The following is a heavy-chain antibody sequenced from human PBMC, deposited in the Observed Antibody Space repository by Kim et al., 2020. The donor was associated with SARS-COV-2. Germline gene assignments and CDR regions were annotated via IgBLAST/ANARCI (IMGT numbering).Heavy chain of an antibody. CDR3: ARARALLVRGNEAFDI. CDR2: INHSGST. V-gene: IGHV4-34*01. CDR1: GGSFSGYY. Sequence: SETLSLTCAVYGGSFSGYYGSWIRQPPGKGLEWIGEINHSGSTNYKPSLKSRVTISVDMSKSQFSLKLSSVTAADTAVYYCARARALLVRGNEAFDIVG. D-gene: IGHD3-10*01. J-gene: IGHJ3*02.